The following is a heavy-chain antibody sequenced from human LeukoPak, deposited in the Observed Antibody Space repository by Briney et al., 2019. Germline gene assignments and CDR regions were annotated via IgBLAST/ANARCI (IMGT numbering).Heavy chain of an antibody. CDR3: AREKVNAFDI. CDR2: ISYDGSNK. Sequence: GGSLRLSCAVSGFIGGDGYMNWVRQAPGKGLEWVAVISYDGSNKYYADSVKGRFTISRDNAKNSLYLQMNSLRAEDTAVYYCAREKVNAFDIWGQGTMVTVSS. V-gene: IGHV3-30-3*01. D-gene: IGHD2-21*01. J-gene: IGHJ3*02. CDR1: GFIGGDGY.